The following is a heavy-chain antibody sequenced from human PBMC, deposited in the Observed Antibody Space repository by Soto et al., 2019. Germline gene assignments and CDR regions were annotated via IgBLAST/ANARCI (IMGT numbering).Heavy chain of an antibody. CDR1: GFTFSVSA. Sequence: EVQLVESGGGLVQPGGSLTLSCAASGFTFSVSALHWVRHPSGRGLEWVGRIRSRGNNYATAYAASMDGRFTISRDDSKHTAYLQLHILATEDTAVYYCSTQASDFWRGYPQYYMYVWGKGTTVTVS. CDR2: IRSRGNNYAT. J-gene: IGHJ6*03. CDR3: STQASDFWRGYPQYYMYV. D-gene: IGHD3-3*01. V-gene: IGHV3-73*01.